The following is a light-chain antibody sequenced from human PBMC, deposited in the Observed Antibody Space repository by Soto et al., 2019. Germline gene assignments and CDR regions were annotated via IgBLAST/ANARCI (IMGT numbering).Light chain of an antibody. J-gene: IGKJ1*01. V-gene: IGKV3-20*01. CDR1: QTVSITY. CDR2: GAS. CDR3: QEYDSWPLWT. Sequence: IVLMQAPGTLSLAKGESATRSCRAIQTVSITYVTWYQQKPGQSPRLLIYGASTRATGIPARFSGSGSGTEFTLTIDCGLSEDFELYFCQEYDSWPLWTFAQGTKVDIK.